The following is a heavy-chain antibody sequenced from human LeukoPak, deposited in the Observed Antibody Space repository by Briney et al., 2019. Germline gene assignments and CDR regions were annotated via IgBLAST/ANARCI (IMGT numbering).Heavy chain of an antibody. CDR3: ARVEMAARD. CDR1: GFTVSSNY. D-gene: IGHD5-24*01. Sequence: PGGSLRLSCAASGFTVSSNYMTWVRQAPGRGLEWVSLIYSGGSTYYADSVKGRFTISRDTSKNTLYLQVNSLRAEDTAVYYCARVEMAARDWGQGTLVTVSP. J-gene: IGHJ4*02. V-gene: IGHV3-66*01. CDR2: IYSGGST.